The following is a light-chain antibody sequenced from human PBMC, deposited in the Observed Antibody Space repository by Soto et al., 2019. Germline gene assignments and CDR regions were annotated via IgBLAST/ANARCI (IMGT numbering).Light chain of an antibody. CDR1: SSNIRSNT. J-gene: IGLJ2*01. CDR2: SNN. Sequence: QSVLTQPPSASETPGQRVTISCSGGSSNIRSNTVNWYQQVPGTAPKLLVYSNNQRPSGVPDRFSGSKSGTSASLAISGLQSDDEADYFCASWDDKMSALLFGGGTKLTVL. V-gene: IGLV1-44*01. CDR3: ASWDDKMSALL.